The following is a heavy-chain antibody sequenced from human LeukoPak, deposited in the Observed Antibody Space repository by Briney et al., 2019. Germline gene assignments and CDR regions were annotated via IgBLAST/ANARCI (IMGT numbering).Heavy chain of an antibody. Sequence: PGGSLRLSCAASGFTFSSYAMSCVRQAPGEGLEWVSATSAGGGRTYYADSVKGRFTISRDNSENTLYLQMSSLRAEDTAVYYCAKATYSSSWPFDYWGQGTLVTVSS. CDR3: AKATYSSSWPFDY. V-gene: IGHV3-23*01. D-gene: IGHD6-13*01. CDR2: TSAGGGRT. CDR1: GFTFSSYA. J-gene: IGHJ4*02.